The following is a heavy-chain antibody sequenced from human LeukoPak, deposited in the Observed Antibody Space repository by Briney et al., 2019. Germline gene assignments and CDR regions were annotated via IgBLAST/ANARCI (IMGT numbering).Heavy chain of an antibody. CDR2: IRYDGSNK. V-gene: IGHV3-30*02. CDR1: GFTFSSYV. D-gene: IGHD3-22*01. CDR3: AKDRYYYDSSGYYYFDY. Sequence: GGSLRLSCAASGFTFSSYVMHWVRQAPGKGLEWVAFIRYDGSNKYYADSVKGRFTISRDNSKNTLYLQMNSLRAEDTAVYYCAKDRYYYDSSGYYYFDYWGQGTLVTVSS. J-gene: IGHJ4*02.